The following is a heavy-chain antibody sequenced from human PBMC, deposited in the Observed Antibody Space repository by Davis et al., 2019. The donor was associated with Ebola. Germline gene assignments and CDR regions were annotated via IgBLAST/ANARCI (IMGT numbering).Heavy chain of an antibody. Sequence: PGGSLRLSCVASGFRFSSYGMHWVRQAPGKGLEWVAFITTGGGSDTYAASVKGRLTIFRDNSQNTLFLQMSALRVEDTAVYFCARDGPNFDIDFRGQGTLVTVFS. CDR2: ITTGGGSD. CDR3: ARDGPNFDIDF. CDR1: GFRFSSYG. J-gene: IGHJ4*02. V-gene: IGHV3-30*02. D-gene: IGHD3-22*01.